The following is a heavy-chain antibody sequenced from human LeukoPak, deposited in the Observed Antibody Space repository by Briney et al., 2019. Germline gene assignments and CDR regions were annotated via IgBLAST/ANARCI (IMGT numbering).Heavy chain of an antibody. CDR1: GFTFSTYA. CDR2: ISYDGSNK. V-gene: IGHV3-30-3*01. Sequence: PGGSLRLSCAASGFTFSTYAIHWVRQAPGKGLEWVAVISYDGSNKYYIDSVKGRFTISRDNAKNSLYLQMNSLRAEDTAIYYCAREDDWNYEDYWGQGTLVTVSS. D-gene: IGHD1-7*01. CDR3: AREDDWNYEDY. J-gene: IGHJ4*02.